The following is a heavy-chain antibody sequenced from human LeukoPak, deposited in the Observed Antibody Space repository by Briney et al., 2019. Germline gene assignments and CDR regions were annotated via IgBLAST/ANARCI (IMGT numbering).Heavy chain of an antibody. CDR2: IYCSGST. V-gene: IGHV4-39*07. J-gene: IGHJ4*02. CDR1: GGSISSSRYY. D-gene: IGHD6-13*01. Sequence: SETLSLTCTVSGGSISSSRYYWGWIRQPPGKGLEWIGSIYCSGSTYYNPSLKSRVTISVDTSKNQFSLKLSSVTAADTAVYYCARDRGIAAAGTTDYWGQGTLVTVSS. CDR3: ARDRGIAAAGTTDY.